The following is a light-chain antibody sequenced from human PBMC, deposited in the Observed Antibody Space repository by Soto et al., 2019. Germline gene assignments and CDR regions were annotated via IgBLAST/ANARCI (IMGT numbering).Light chain of an antibody. Sequence: EIVMTQSPATLSVSPGDRATLSCRASQSIRSDLAWYQQKPGQAPRLLIYGASSRATGIPDRFSGSGSGTNFTLTISRLEPEDFAVYYCQQYGSSSWTFGQGTKVDIK. CDR1: QSIRSD. CDR2: GAS. V-gene: IGKV3-20*01. J-gene: IGKJ1*01. CDR3: QQYGSSSWT.